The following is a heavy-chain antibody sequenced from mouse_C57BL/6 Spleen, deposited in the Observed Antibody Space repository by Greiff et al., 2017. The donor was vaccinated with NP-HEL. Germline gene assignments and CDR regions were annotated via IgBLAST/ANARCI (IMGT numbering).Heavy chain of an antibody. J-gene: IGHJ4*01. Sequence: EVHLVESGGGLVKPGGSLKLSCAASGFTFSDYGMHWVRQAPEKGLEWVAYISSGSSTIYYADTAKGRFTISRDNAKNTLFLQMTSLRSEDTAMYYCARNYYGSSYYYAMDYWGQGTSVTVSS. D-gene: IGHD1-1*01. CDR1: GFTFSDYG. CDR3: ARNYYGSSYYYAMDY. V-gene: IGHV5-17*01. CDR2: ISSGSSTI.